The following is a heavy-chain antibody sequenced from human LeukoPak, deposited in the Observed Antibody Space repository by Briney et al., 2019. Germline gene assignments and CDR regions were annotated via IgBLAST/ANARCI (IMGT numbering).Heavy chain of an antibody. Sequence: GGSLRLSCAASGFTFDDYAMHWVRQAPGKGLEWVSLISWDGGSTYYADSVKGRFTISRDNSKNSLYLQMNSLRAEDTALYYCAKERGEQRLDYMDVWGKGTTVTVSS. CDR2: ISWDGGST. CDR3: AKERGEQRLDYMDV. J-gene: IGHJ6*03. CDR1: GFTFDDYA. D-gene: IGHD6-25*01. V-gene: IGHV3-43D*03.